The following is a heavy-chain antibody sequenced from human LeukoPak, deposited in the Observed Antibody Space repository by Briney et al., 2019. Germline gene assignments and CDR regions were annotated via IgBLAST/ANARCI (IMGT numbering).Heavy chain of an antibody. Sequence: PSETLSLTCTVSGGSISSYYWNWIRQPPGKGLEWIGNIYNSGSTDYNPSLRSQVIMSVDTSKNQISLKLSSVTAADTAVYYCARDKGPYWYFDLWGRGTLVTVSS. V-gene: IGHV4-59*01. CDR1: GGSISSYY. J-gene: IGHJ2*01. CDR3: ARDKGPYWYFDL. CDR2: IYNSGST.